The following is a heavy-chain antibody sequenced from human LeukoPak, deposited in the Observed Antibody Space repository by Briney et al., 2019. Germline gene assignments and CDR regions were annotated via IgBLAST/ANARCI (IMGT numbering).Heavy chain of an antibody. J-gene: IGHJ4*02. Sequence: GGSLRLSCAASGFTFSSYAMSWVRQAPGKGLEWVSSISSSSSYIYYADSVKGRFTISRDNAKNSLYLQMNSLRAEDTAVYYCARVITGTTSPGGDYWGQGTLVTVSS. CDR2: ISSSSSYI. V-gene: IGHV3-21*01. CDR1: GFTFSSYA. D-gene: IGHD1-7*01. CDR3: ARVITGTTSPGGDY.